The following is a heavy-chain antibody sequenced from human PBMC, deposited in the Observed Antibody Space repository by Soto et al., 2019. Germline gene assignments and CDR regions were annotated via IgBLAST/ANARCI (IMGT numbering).Heavy chain of an antibody. CDR1: GGSISSGYYY. CDR2: IYFSEST. Sequence: QVQLQESGPGLVKPSQTLSLTCNVSGGSISSGYYYWSWVRQPPGKGLACIGYIYFSESTSSNPSTKSRVTISGDKSKNQVSLRLTSVTAADTAVYYCGILAMITFGGVIGPNDAFDSWGQGQMVTVAS. J-gene: IGHJ3*02. D-gene: IGHD3-16*02. CDR3: GILAMITFGGVIGPNDAFDS. V-gene: IGHV4-30-4*01.